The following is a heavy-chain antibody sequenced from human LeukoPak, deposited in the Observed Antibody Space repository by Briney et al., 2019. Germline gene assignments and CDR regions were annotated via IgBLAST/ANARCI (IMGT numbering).Heavy chain of an antibody. V-gene: IGHV3-9*01. J-gene: IGHJ4*02. CDR3: AKDRTAYSYGSIDH. D-gene: IGHD5-18*01. Sequence: GGSLRLSYAASGFKYDDHAMHWVRQAPGKGLEWVSGITWNSGRIGYADSVKGRFTISRDNAKNSLYLQVNSLREEDTALYYCAKDRTAYSYGSIDHWGQGTLVTVSS. CDR1: GFKYDDHA. CDR2: ITWNSGRI.